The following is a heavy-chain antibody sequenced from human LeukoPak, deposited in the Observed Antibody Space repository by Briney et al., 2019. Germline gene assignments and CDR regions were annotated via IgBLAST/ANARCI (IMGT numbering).Heavy chain of an antibody. J-gene: IGHJ1*01. CDR1: GFTFSSYG. Sequence: PGGSLRLSCAASGFTFSSYGMHWVRQAPRKGLEWVAFIRYDGSNKYYADSVKGRFTISRDNSKNTLYLQMNSLRAEDTAVYYCAKDARIVGATIAAYFQHWGQGTLVTVSS. CDR2: IRYDGSNK. CDR3: AKDARIVGATIAAYFQH. V-gene: IGHV3-30*02. D-gene: IGHD1-26*01.